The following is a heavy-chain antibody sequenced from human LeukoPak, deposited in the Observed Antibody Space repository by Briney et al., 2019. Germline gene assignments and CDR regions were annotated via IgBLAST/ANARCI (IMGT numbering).Heavy chain of an antibody. Sequence: SLRLSCAASGFTFDDHAMHWVRQAPGRGLEWVSGISWNSNKRGYADSVKGRFTISRDNARNSLSLQMNSLRAEDTALYYCARDRGLTVYHFDYWGQGTLVTVSS. CDR3: ARDRGLTVYHFDY. D-gene: IGHD3-10*01. CDR2: ISWNSNKR. CDR1: GFTFDDHA. J-gene: IGHJ4*02. V-gene: IGHV3-9*01.